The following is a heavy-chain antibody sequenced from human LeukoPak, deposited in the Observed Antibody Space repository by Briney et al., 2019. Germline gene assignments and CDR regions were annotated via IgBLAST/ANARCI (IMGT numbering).Heavy chain of an antibody. J-gene: IGHJ4*02. CDR3: ARGGSSGTKTAAAGKSGY. CDR2: INPNSGGT. Sequence: GSSVKVSCKASGYTFTGYYMDWVRQAPGQGLEWMGRINPNSGGTNYAQKFQGRVTMTRDTSISTAYMELSRLRSDDTAVYYCARGGSSGTKTAAAGKSGYWGQGTLVTVSS. V-gene: IGHV1-2*06. D-gene: IGHD6-13*01. CDR1: GYTFTGYY.